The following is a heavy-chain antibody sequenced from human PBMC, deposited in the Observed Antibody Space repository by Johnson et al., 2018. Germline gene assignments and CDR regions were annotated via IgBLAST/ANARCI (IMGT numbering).Heavy chain of an antibody. V-gene: IGHV3-30-3*01. D-gene: IGHD1-14*01. CDR3: ATTGHHPAFDI. J-gene: IGHJ3*02. Sequence: VQLVESGGGVVQPGRSLRLSSAASGLTFSSYAMHWVRQAPGKGLEWVALISYDGSTKYYADSVKGRFTISRDNSKNTLYLQMNSLGSEDTAVYYSATTGHHPAFDIWGKGTMVTVSS. CDR1: GLTFSSYA. CDR2: ISYDGSTK.